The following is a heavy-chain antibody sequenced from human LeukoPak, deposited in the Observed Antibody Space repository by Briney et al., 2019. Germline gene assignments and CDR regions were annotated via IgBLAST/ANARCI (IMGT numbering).Heavy chain of an antibody. V-gene: IGHV4-59*08. Sequence: SETLSLTCTVPGGSLSSSYWSWIRQPPGKGLEWIGYIYYSGSTNYNPSLKSRVTISVDTSKNQFSLKLSSVTAADTAVYYCARHGSSGWYPFDYWGQGTLVTVSS. CDR1: GGSLSSSY. CDR3: ARHGSSGWYPFDY. CDR2: IYYSGST. D-gene: IGHD6-19*01. J-gene: IGHJ4*02.